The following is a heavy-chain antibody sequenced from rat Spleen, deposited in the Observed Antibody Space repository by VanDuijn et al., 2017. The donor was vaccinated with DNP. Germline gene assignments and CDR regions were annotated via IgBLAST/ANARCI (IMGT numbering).Heavy chain of an antibody. Sequence: EVHLVESGGGLVQPGRSMKLSCAASEFTFSSFPMAWVRQAPTKGLEWVATITTSGGSTYYRDSVKGRFTISRDNAKSTLYMQMNSLRSEDTATYYCTRDNYSSYMPYYYAMDAWGQGTSVTVSS. CDR2: ITTSGGST. CDR1: EFTFSSFP. D-gene: IGHD1-2*01. CDR3: TRDNYSSYMPYYYAMDA. V-gene: IGHV5-46*01. J-gene: IGHJ4*01.